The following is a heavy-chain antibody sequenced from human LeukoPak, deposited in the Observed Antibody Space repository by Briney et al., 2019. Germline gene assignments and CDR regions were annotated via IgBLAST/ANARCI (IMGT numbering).Heavy chain of an antibody. CDR1: GFTFSSYA. V-gene: IGHV3-23*01. J-gene: IGHJ4*02. CDR2: ISGSDDST. D-gene: IGHD1-14*01. CDR3: TTDTGGY. Sequence: GGSLRLSCAASGFTFSSYAMSWVRQAPGKGLVWVSGISGSDDSTYYADSVKGRFTISRDNSKNTLYLQMNSLRAEDTAVYYCTTDTGGYWGQGTLVTVSS.